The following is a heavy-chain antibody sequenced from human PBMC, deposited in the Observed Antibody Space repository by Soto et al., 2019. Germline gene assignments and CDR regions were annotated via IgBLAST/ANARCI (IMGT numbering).Heavy chain of an antibody. J-gene: IGHJ4*02. CDR1: GFTLTNYG. V-gene: IGHV3-21*01. D-gene: IGHD2-2*01. CDR2: ISSSGTHI. Sequence: EVQLVESGGGLVKPGGSLRLSCAASGFTLTNYGMNWVRQAPGKGLEWVSSISSSGTHIHYADSVKGRFTVSRDNAENSLYLHMNSLRAEDTAVYYWAKVGGPCISTSCSAYFDYWGQGTLVTVSS. CDR3: AKVGGPCISTSCSAYFDY.